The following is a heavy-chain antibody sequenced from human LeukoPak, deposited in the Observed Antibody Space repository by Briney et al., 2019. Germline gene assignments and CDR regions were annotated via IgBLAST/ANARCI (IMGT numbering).Heavy chain of an antibody. CDR2: IYYSGST. J-gene: IGHJ3*02. D-gene: IGHD3-10*01. CDR1: GGSISSSSYY. CDR3: ARELGSAFDI. V-gene: IGHV4-39*02. Sequence: ETLSLTCTVSGGSISSSSYYWGWIRQPPGKGLERIGSIYYSGSTYYNPSLKSRVTISVDTSKNQFSLKLSSVTAADTAVYYCARELGSAFDIWGQGTMVTVSS.